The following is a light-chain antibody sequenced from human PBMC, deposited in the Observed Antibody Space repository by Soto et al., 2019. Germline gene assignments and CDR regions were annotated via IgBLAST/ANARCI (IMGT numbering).Light chain of an antibody. CDR2: EVT. V-gene: IGLV2-14*01. J-gene: IGLJ1*01. Sequence: QSALAQPASVSGSPGQSITIPCTGTTSDIGAYDYVSWYQQHPGKVPKLIIFEVTKRPSGFSSRFSGSKSGNTASLTISGLQAEDEADYYCASYAGTKLFVFGSGTKVTVL. CDR3: ASYAGTKLFV. CDR1: TSDIGAYDY.